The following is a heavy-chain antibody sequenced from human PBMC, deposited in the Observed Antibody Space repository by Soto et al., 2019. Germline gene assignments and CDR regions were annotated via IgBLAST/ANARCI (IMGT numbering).Heavy chain of an antibody. CDR3: SVGSWSAETVDV. CDR1: GGTFSTYT. J-gene: IGHJ3*01. D-gene: IGHD2-2*01. CDR2: IIPMLTVT. Sequence: QVHLEQSGAEVKKPGSSVKVSCQAAGGTFSTYTLIWVRQAPGQGLEWMGRIIPMLTVTNSAQKYQGRVTLTADKSTSTAFMELTSLTSDDTAVYYGSVGSWSAETVDVWGQGTMVTVSS. V-gene: IGHV1-69*02.